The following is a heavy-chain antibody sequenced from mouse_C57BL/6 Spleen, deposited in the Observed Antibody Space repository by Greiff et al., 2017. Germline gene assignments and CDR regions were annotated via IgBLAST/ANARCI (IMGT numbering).Heavy chain of an antibody. Sequence: DVKLVESGGGLVQPGGSLKLSCAASGFTFSDYYMYWVRQTPEKRLEWVAYISNGGGSTYYPDTVKGRFTISRDNAKNTLYLQMSRLKSEDTAMYYCARQLYDYDGFAYWGQGTLVTVSA. J-gene: IGHJ3*01. CDR1: GFTFSDYY. D-gene: IGHD2-4*01. CDR3: ARQLYDYDGFAY. CDR2: ISNGGGST. V-gene: IGHV5-12*01.